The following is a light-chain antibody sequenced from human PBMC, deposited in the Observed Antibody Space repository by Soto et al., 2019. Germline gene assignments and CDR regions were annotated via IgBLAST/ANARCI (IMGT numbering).Light chain of an antibody. V-gene: IGKV1-39*01. CDR3: QQSYSTLWT. Sequence: DIQMTQSPSSLSASVGDRVTITCRASQSIGSYLNWYQQNPGKAPKLLIYASSFLQSGVPSRFSGSGSGTDFTLTISSLQPEDFATYYCQQSYSTLWTFGQGTKVEIK. CDR2: ASS. J-gene: IGKJ1*01. CDR1: QSIGSY.